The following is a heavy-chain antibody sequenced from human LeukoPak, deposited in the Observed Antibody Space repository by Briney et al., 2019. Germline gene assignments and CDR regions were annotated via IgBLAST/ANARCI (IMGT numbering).Heavy chain of an antibody. V-gene: IGHV3-43D*03. CDR2: ISWDGGST. Sequence: GGSLRLSCAASGFTFDDYAMHWVRQAPGKGLEWVSLISWDGGSTYYADSVKGRFTISRDNSKNTLYLQMNSLRAEDTAVYYCARDPPTSYSSSWYRGGDDAFDIWGQGTMVTVSS. J-gene: IGHJ3*02. CDR3: ARDPPTSYSSSWYRGGDDAFDI. D-gene: IGHD6-13*01. CDR1: GFTFDDYA.